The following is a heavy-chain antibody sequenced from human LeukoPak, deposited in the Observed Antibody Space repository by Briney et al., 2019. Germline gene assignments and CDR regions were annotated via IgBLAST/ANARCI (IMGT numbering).Heavy chain of an antibody. D-gene: IGHD1-1*01. J-gene: IGHJ2*01. CDR1: GGSFSGYY. CDR3: AREVRPAYWYFDL. Sequence: SETLSLTCAVYGGSFSGYYWSCIRQPPGKGREWIGEINHSGSTNYNPSLKSRVTISVDTSKNQFSLKLSSVTAADTAVYYCAREVRPAYWYFDLWGRGTLVTVSS. CDR2: INHSGST. V-gene: IGHV4-34*01.